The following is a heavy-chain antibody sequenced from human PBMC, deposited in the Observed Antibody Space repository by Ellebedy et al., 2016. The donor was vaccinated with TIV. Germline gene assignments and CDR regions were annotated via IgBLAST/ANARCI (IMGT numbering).Heavy chain of an antibody. D-gene: IGHD3-10*01. J-gene: IGHJ4*02. Sequence: MPSETLSLTCSVSGSSISSGYYWGWIRQPPGRGLEWIGSMFHSGSTYYSPSLKSRVTISVDTSKNQLSLRLNSVTAADTAVYYCASPPGVVALWGQGTLVTVSS. CDR3: ASPPGVVAL. CDR1: GSSISSGYY. V-gene: IGHV4-38-2*01. CDR2: MFHSGST.